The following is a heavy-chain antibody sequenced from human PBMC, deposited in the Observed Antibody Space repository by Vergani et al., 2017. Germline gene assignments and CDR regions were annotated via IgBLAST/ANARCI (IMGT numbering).Heavy chain of an antibody. V-gene: IGHV3-21*01. CDR2: ISSSSSYI. Sequence: EVQLVESGGGLVKPGGSLRLSCAASGFTFSSYSMNWVRQAPGKGLEWVSSISSSSSYIYYADSVKGRFTVSRDNAKSSLYLQMNSLRAEDTAVYYCARGLEDYYDSSGYIGGMDVGGQGTTVTVSS. CDR1: GFTFSSYS. D-gene: IGHD3-22*01. J-gene: IGHJ6*02. CDR3: ARGLEDYYDSSGYIGGMDV.